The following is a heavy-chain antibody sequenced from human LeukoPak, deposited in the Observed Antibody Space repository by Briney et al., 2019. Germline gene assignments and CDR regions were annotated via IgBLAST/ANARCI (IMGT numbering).Heavy chain of an antibody. Sequence: GESLKISCKGSGYSFTNSWIGWVRQMPGKGLEWMGIIWPGDSQTTYSPSFQGQVTISVDRSISTAYLQWSSLKASDTAMYYCARHLPYSSGGHYFDHWGQGTLVTVSS. CDR2: IWPGDSQT. V-gene: IGHV5-51*01. D-gene: IGHD5-18*01. J-gene: IGHJ4*02. CDR3: ARHLPYSSGGHYFDH. CDR1: GYSFTNSW.